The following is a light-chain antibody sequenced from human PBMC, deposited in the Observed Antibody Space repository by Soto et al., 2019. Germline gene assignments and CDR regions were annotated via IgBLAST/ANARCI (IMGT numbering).Light chain of an antibody. J-gene: IGKJ1*01. V-gene: IGKV1-5*03. CDR3: QQYNRYWT. CDR1: QSINTW. CDR2: KAS. Sequence: DIQMTQSPSTVSASVGDRVTITCRASQSINTWLAWYQHKPGKAPKLLIYKASSLESGVPSRFSGSVSGTEFTLTISSLEPDDFATYYCQQYNRYWTFGQGTKVEV.